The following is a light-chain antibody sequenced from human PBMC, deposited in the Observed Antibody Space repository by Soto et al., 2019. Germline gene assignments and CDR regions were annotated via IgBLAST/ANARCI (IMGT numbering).Light chain of an antibody. CDR2: GAS. CDR1: HGISTF. J-gene: IGKJ1*01. Sequence: DIEMTQSPSSLSASVGDRVTITCRASHGISTFLAWLQQKPGTAPKSLIYGASNLQSGVPSRFSGRGSGSAFTLTISSLQPEDAATYYCQQYNSYPVTFGQGPKVDIK. V-gene: IGKV1-16*01. CDR3: QQYNSYPVT.